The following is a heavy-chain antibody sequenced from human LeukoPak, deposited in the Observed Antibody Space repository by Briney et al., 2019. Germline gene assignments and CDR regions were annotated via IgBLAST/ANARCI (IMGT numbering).Heavy chain of an antibody. CDR3: ARAQREYYDSSGYYRTDENWFDP. Sequence: ASVKVSCKASGYTFTSYGISWVRQAPGQGLEWMGWISAYNGNTNYAQKLQGRVTITTDTSTSTAYMELRSLRSDDTAVYYCARAQREYYDSSGYYRTDENWFDPWGQGTLVTVSS. V-gene: IGHV1-18*01. CDR2: ISAYNGNT. D-gene: IGHD3-22*01. J-gene: IGHJ5*02. CDR1: GYTFTSYG.